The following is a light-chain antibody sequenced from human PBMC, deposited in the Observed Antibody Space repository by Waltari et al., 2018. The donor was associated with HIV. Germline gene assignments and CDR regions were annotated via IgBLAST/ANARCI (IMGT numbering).Light chain of an antibody. CDR1: SIGTKN. Sequence: SYVLTQPPSVSVAPGKTATITCGGDSIGTKNVHWCQQTPGQAPVWVIYYDSDRPSGIPDRFSGSNFGNTATLTISRVEAGDEADYYCQVWDSGTDHVIFGGGTKLTVL. CDR3: QVWDSGTDHVI. J-gene: IGLJ2*01. V-gene: IGLV3-21*04. CDR2: YDS.